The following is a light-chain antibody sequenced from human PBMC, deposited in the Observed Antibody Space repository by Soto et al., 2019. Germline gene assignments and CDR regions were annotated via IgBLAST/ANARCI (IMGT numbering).Light chain of an antibody. Sequence: EIVLTHSPGTLSLSPWERATLSCRASQSVSSRYFAWYQQKPGQAPRLLIYGASTRATDIPPSFTGSGSGTEFTLTISSLQSEDIAVYYCQQYNKWPQTFGQGTKVDIK. CDR2: GAS. J-gene: IGKJ1*01. CDR3: QQYNKWPQT. V-gene: IGKV3-15*01. CDR1: QSVSSRY.